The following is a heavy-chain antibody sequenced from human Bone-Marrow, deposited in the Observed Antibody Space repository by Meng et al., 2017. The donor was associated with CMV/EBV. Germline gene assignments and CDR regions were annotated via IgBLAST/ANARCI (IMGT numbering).Heavy chain of an antibody. D-gene: IGHD2-2*01. CDR1: GFTFSSYS. J-gene: IGHJ4*02. CDR3: AKDRLRCSTRFYRGNSAFDY. V-gene: IGHV3-21*04. CDR2: ISSISSYI. Sequence: GGSLRLSCSASGFTFSSYSMNWVRQAPGKGLEWVSSISSISSYIYYTDSVKGRFTISRDNAKNSLSLQMNSLRGGDTAVYYCAKDRLRCSTRFYRGNSAFDYWGQGTRVTVSS.